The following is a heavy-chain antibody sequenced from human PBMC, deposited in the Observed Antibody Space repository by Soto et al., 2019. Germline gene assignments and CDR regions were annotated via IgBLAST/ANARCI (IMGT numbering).Heavy chain of an antibody. D-gene: IGHD6-13*01. CDR2: IWYDGSNK. CDR3: ARVGVAAGRWDYYGMDV. J-gene: IGHJ6*02. CDR1: GFTFSSYG. V-gene: IGHV3-33*01. Sequence: QVQLVESGGGVVQPGRSLRLSCAASGFTFSSYGMHWVRKAPGKGLEWVAVIWYDGSNKYYADSVKGRFTISRDNSKNTLYLQMNSLRAEDTAVYYCARVGVAAGRWDYYGMDVWGQGTTVTVSS.